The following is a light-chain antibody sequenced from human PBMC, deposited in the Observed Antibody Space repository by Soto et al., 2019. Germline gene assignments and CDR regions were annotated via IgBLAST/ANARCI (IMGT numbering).Light chain of an antibody. CDR1: QSVSSSN. CDR3: QQYGSSPPYT. V-gene: IGKV3-20*01. Sequence: EIGLTQSPGTLSLSPGERATLSCRASQSVSSSNLAWYQQKPGQAPRLLIYGASSRATGIPDRFSGSGSGTDFSLTISRMEPEDFAVYYCQQYGSSPPYTVGQGTKLEIK. CDR2: GAS. J-gene: IGKJ2*01.